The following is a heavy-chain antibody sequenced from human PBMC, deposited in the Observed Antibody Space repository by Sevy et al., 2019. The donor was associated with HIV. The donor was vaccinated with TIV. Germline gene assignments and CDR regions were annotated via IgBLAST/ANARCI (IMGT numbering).Heavy chain of an antibody. CDR3: ARSMAYAGSPLHFWFDP. D-gene: IGHD3-3*02. Sequence: SETLSLTCSVSGASISRTFYFWGWIRQPPGKGLEGIANFYYTGTTYYNPSLKSRVTLSVDMSENQLSLKLSSVTAADTAVYYCARSMAYAGSPLHFWFDPWGQGTLVTVSS. CDR1: GASISRTFYF. J-gene: IGHJ5*02. V-gene: IGHV4-39*01. CDR2: FYYTGTT.